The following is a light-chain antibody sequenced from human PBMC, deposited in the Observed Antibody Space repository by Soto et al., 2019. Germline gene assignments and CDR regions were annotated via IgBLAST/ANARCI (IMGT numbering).Light chain of an antibody. CDR2: EVN. J-gene: IGLJ2*01. CDR3: SSFAVRNNFV. V-gene: IGLV2-8*01. Sequence: QSALTQPPSASGSPGQSVTISCTGTSSDVGGYNHVSWYQQHPGKAPKLMVYEVNKRPSGVPDRFSGSKSGATASLTVSGLHAEDAAHYYCSSFAVRNNFVFGGGTKLTVL. CDR1: SSDVGGYNH.